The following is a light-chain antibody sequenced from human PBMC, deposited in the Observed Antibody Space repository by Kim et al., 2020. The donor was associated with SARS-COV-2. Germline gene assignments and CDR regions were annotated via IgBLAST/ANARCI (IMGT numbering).Light chain of an antibody. Sequence: GQSISLSCTGTSSDVGSYNLVSWYQQRPGKAPKLMIYEVSKRPSGVSNRFSGSKSGNTASLTISGLQAEDEADYYCCSYAGSSTFVFGGGTQLTVL. CDR3: CSYAGSSTFV. V-gene: IGLV2-23*02. CDR2: EVS. CDR1: SSDVGSYNL. J-gene: IGLJ3*02.